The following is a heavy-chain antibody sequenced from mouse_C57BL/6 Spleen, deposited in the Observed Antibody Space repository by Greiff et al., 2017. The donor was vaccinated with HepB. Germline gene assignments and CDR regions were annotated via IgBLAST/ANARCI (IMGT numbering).Heavy chain of an antibody. CDR2: INPNNGGT. CDR3: ASTTVVAYYFDY. Sequence: EVQLQQSGPELVKPGASVKMSCKASGYTFTDYNMHWVKQSHGKSLEWIGYINPNNGGTSYNQKFKGKATLTVNKSSSTAYMELRSLTSEDSAVYYCASTTVVAYYFDYWGQGTTLTGSS. V-gene: IGHV1-22*01. CDR1: GYTFTDYN. D-gene: IGHD1-1*01. J-gene: IGHJ2*01.